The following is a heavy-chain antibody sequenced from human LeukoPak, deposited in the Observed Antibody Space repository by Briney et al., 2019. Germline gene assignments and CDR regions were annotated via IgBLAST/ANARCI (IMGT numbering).Heavy chain of an antibody. J-gene: IGHJ4*02. D-gene: IGHD1-26*01. CDR1: GGSISSSSYY. Sequence: SETLSLTCTVSGGSISSSSYYWGWIRQPPGKGLEWIGSIYYSGSTYYNPSLKSRVTISVDTSKNQFSLKLSSVTAADTAVYYCARQVVGATPPYYFDYWGQGTLVTVSS. V-gene: IGHV4-39*01. CDR2: IYYSGST. CDR3: ARQVVGATPPYYFDY.